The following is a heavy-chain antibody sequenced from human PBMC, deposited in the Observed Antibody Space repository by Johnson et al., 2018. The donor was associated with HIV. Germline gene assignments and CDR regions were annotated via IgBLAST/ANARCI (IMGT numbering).Heavy chain of an antibody. CDR2: VSNDGNNK. D-gene: IGHD6-6*01. V-gene: IGHV3-30*03. CDR1: GLTFSSYA. Sequence: QVQLVESGGGVVQPGKSLRLFCAASGLTFSSYAMHWVRQAPGKGLEWVAVVSNDGNNKYYTDSVKGRFTISRDNSRNTLNLQMNSLRAEDTAVYYCASYSSSDAFDIWGQGTMVTVSS. CDR3: ASYSSSDAFDI. J-gene: IGHJ3*02.